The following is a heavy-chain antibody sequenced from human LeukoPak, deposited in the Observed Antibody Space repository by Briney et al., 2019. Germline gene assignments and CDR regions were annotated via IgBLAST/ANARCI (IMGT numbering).Heavy chain of an antibody. J-gene: IGHJ4*02. CDR1: GGSISSYY. CDR3: ATHSGSYYHFDY. Sequence: SETLSLTCTVSGGSISSYYWSWIRQPPGKGLEWIGYIYYSGSTNYNPSLKSRVTISVDTSKNQFSLKLSSVTAADTAVYYCATHSGSYYHFDYWGQGTLVTVSS. D-gene: IGHD1-26*01. CDR2: IYYSGST. V-gene: IGHV4-59*08.